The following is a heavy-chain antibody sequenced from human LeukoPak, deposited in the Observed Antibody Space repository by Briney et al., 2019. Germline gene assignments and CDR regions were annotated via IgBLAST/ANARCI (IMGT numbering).Heavy chain of an antibody. Sequence: KSSETLSLTCTVSGGSISSSSYYWGWIRQPPGKGLEWIGSIYDSGSTYYNPSLKSRVTISVDRSKNQFSLKLSSVTAADTAVYYCARLDIVVVPAAIRYYYYGMDVWGQGTTVTVSS. CDR3: ARLDIVVVPAAIRYYYYGMDV. D-gene: IGHD2-2*02. J-gene: IGHJ6*02. CDR1: GGSISSSSYY. V-gene: IGHV4-39*01. CDR2: IYDSGST.